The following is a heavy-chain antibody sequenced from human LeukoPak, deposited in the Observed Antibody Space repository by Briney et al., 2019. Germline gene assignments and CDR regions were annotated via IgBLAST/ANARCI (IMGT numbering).Heavy chain of an antibody. Sequence: GASVKVSCKASGYTFTGYYMHWVRQAPGQGLEWMGWINPNSGGTNYAQKFQGRVTMTRDTSISTAYMELSRLRSDDTAVYYCARGVRGVSPYNWFDPWGQGTLVTVSS. CDR2: INPNSGGT. D-gene: IGHD3-10*01. V-gene: IGHV1-2*02. CDR3: ARGVRGVSPYNWFDP. CDR1: GYTFTGYY. J-gene: IGHJ5*02.